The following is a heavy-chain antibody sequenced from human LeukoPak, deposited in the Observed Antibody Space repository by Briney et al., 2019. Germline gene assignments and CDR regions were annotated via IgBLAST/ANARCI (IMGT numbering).Heavy chain of an antibody. CDR2: LYYTGSS. CDR3: ATKPGYCSGGSCYSQHGNWFDP. V-gene: IGHV4-31*03. CDR1: GASITSGGYY. Sequence: PSQTLSLTCTVSGASITSGGYYWSWIRQHPQRGLEWIGYLYYTGSSFYNPSLKSRVTISVDTSENQFSLNLNSVTAADTAVYYCATKPGYCSGGSCYSQHGNWFDPWGQGTLVTVSS. D-gene: IGHD2-15*01. J-gene: IGHJ5*02.